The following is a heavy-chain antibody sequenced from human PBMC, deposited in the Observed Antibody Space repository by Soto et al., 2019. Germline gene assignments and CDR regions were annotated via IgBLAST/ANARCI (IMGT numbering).Heavy chain of an antibody. CDR1: GESFSAYY. V-gene: IGHV4-34*02. CDR2: IFHTGST. J-gene: IGHJ6*02. D-gene: IGHD1-26*01. CDR3: AKMRGGSYYFYYYGMDV. Sequence: QVQLQQWGAGLLKPSETLSLTCAVYGESFSAYYWRWIRQPPGKGLEWIGEIFHTGSTNYNPSLKSRVTISLDTSKNQFSLRLSSVTAADPAVYYCAKMRGGSYYFYYYGMDVWGQGTTVTVSS.